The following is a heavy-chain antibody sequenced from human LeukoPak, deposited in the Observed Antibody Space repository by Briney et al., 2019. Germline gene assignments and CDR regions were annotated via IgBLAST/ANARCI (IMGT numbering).Heavy chain of an antibody. CDR1: GFTFSSYA. V-gene: IGHV3-30-3*01. Sequence: GGSLRLSCAASGFTFSSYAMHWVRQAPGKGLEWVAVISYGGSNKYYADSVKGRFTISRDNAKNSLYLQMNSLRAEDTAVYYCARGMDTAMVNFDYWGQGTLVTVSS. J-gene: IGHJ4*02. D-gene: IGHD5-18*01. CDR3: ARGMDTAMVNFDY. CDR2: ISYGGSNK.